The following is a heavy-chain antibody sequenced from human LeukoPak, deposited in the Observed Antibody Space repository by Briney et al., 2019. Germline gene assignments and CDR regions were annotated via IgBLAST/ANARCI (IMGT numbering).Heavy chain of an antibody. J-gene: IGHJ4*02. CDR3: TTYPGDY. CDR2: IRSKTNSYAT. V-gene: IGHV3-73*01. D-gene: IGHD2-21*01. Sequence: GGSLRLSCAASGFDFSGTAMHWARQASGKGLEWVGRIRSKTNSYATTYAGSVKGRFTISRDDSKNTAYLQMNSLKTEDTALYYCTTYPGDYWGQGTLVTVSS. CDR1: GFDFSGTA.